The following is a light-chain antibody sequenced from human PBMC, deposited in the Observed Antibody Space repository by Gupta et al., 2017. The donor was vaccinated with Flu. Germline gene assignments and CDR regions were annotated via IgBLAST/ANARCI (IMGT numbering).Light chain of an antibody. CDR1: QSISDY. CDR3: QQRGDWHPIFT. V-gene: IGKV3-11*01. J-gene: IGKJ3*01. Sequence: EIVLTQSPATLSLSPGERATLSCRARQSISDYLAWYQQKPGQTPRLLIYDASNRAKGITASFSGSGAGTDFNLTISSREAEDFEVYYCQQRGDWHPIFTFGHGTKLDIK. CDR2: DAS.